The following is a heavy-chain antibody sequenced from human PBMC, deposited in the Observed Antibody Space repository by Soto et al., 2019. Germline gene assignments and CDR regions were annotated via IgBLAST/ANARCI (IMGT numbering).Heavy chain of an antibody. V-gene: IGHV3-30*18. D-gene: IGHD2-2*01. Sequence: ESGGGVVQPGRSLRLSCAASGFTFSSYGMHWVRQAPGKGLEWVAVISYDGSNKYYADSVKGRFTISRDNSKNTLYLQMNSLRAEDTAVYYCAKDPATRYCSSTSCYRHYYMDVWGKGTTVTVSS. CDR2: ISYDGSNK. J-gene: IGHJ6*03. CDR3: AKDPATRYCSSTSCYRHYYMDV. CDR1: GFTFSSYG.